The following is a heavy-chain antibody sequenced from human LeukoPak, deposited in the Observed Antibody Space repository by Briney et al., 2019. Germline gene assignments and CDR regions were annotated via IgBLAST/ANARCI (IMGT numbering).Heavy chain of an antibody. CDR3: ARDLPGGYTCDY. D-gene: IGHD5-18*01. V-gene: IGHV3-48*01. Sequence: GGSLRLSCAASGFSFSKYSMNWVRQAPGEGLEWISHISGDSNAISYADSVKGRFTISRDNARNSPFLQMNNMRPEDTAVYYCARDLPGGYTCDYWGQGTLVTVSS. J-gene: IGHJ4*02. CDR1: GFSFSKYS. CDR2: ISGDSNAI.